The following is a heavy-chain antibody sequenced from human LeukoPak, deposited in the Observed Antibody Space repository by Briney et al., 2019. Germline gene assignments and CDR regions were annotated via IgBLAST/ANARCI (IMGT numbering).Heavy chain of an antibody. D-gene: IGHD6-13*01. CDR1: GGTFSSYA. CDR2: IIPIFGTA. V-gene: IGHV1-69*06. J-gene: IGHJ4*02. Sequence: SVKVSCKASGGTFSSYAISWVRQAPGQGLEWMGGIIPIFGTANYAQKFQGRVTITADKSTSTAYMELSSLRSEDTAVYYCARERPGGYSSSWYYFDYWGQGTLVTVSS. CDR3: ARERPGGYSSSWYYFDY.